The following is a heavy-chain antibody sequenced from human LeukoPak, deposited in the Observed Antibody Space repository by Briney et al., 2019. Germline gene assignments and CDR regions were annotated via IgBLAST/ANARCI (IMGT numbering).Heavy chain of an antibody. V-gene: IGHV3-23*01. Sequence: GASLRLSCAASGVTFSSYAMSWVRQAPGKGLEWVSAISGSGGSTYYADSVKGRFTISRDNSKNTLYLQMNSLRAEDTAVYYCAKNPKRYSYGYFWFDPWGQGTLVTVSS. CDR3: AKNPKRYSYGYFWFDP. CDR2: ISGSGGST. J-gene: IGHJ5*02. CDR1: GVTFSSYA. D-gene: IGHD5-18*01.